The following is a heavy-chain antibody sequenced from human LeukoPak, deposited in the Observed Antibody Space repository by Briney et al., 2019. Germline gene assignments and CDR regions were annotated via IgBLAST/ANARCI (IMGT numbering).Heavy chain of an antibody. CDR3: AKGGGAHSGYSSFDY. J-gene: IGHJ4*02. CDR1: GFTFSDYY. V-gene: IGHV3-11*04. CDR2: ISSDGSTV. D-gene: IGHD5-12*01. Sequence: PGGSLRLSCAASGFTFSDYYMTWIRQAPGKGLEWISYISSDGSTVYYADSVKGPFTISRDNGKNSLYLQMNSLRAEDTAVYYWAKGGGAHSGYSSFDYWGQGTPVTVSS.